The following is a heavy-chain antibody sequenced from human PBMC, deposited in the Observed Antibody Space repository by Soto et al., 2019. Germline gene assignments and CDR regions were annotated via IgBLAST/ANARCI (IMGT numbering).Heavy chain of an antibody. J-gene: IGHJ4*02. V-gene: IGHV3-33*01. Sequence: QVQLVESGGGVVQPGRSLRLSCAASGFTFSSYGMHWVRQAPGKGLEWVAVIWYDGSNKYYADSVKGRFTISRDNSKNTLYLQMNSLRAEDTAVYYCARGNYYDSSGYYYDVVYWGQGSLVTVSS. CDR2: IWYDGSNK. CDR1: GFTFSSYG. D-gene: IGHD3-22*01. CDR3: ARGNYYDSSGYYYDVVY.